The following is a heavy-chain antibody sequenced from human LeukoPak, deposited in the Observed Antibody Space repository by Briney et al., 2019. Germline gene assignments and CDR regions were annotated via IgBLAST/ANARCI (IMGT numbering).Heavy chain of an antibody. CDR3: ARDLGLYGGNSALDY. CDR2: IIPIFGTA. Sequence: SVKVSCKASGGTFSSYAISRVRQAPGQGLEWMGGIIPIFGTANYAQKFQGRDTITADESTSTAYMELSSLRSEDTAVYYCARDLGLYGGNSALDYWGQGTLVTVSS. V-gene: IGHV1-69*01. D-gene: IGHD4-23*01. J-gene: IGHJ4*02. CDR1: GGTFSSYA.